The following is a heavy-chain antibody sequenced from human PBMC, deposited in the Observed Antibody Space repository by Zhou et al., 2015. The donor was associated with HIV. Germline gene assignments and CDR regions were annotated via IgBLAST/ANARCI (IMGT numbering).Heavy chain of an antibody. V-gene: IGHV1-8*01. CDR3: TRGRWEVPDAY. D-gene: IGHD1-26*01. CDR1: GYSFNTYD. Sequence: QVQLVQSGAEVKKPGASVKVSCKASGYSFNTYDINWVRQATGQGLEWMGWMNPNSGNTGYAQRFQGRVTMTRNTSISTAYMQLSGLTSEDTAIYYCTRGRWEVPDAYWGQGTLVAVTP. J-gene: IGHJ4*02. CDR2: MNPNSGNT.